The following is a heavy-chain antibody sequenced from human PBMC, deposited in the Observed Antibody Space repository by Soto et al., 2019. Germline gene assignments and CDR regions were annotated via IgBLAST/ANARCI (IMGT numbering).Heavy chain of an antibody. D-gene: IGHD6-19*01. CDR2: ASARNTNT. CDR1: GFTFSSHV. J-gene: IGHJ5*02. Sequence: EVQLLESGGGLVQPGGSLRLSCAASGFTFSSHVMSWVRQAPGKGLEWVSAASARNTNTYYADSVRGRFTISRDNSKSTVDLQPDSPRVEDPAVYHLARDVTSHGPRGYSSAWYGWFDPWGQGTLVVVSS. CDR3: ARDVTSHGPRGYSSAWYGWFDP. V-gene: IGHV3-23*01.